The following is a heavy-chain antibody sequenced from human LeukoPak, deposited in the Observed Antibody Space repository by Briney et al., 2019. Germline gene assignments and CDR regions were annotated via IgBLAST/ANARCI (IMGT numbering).Heavy chain of an antibody. Sequence: SETLSLTCTVSGDSISSSHWSWIRQPSGEGLEWIGSIHNSGRTNYNPPLQSRVTISRDTSKNQFSLKLNSVTAADTAVYYCARRREEGSRISASNWFDPWGQRTLVTVSS. V-gene: IGHV4-4*09. CDR1: GDSISSSH. J-gene: IGHJ5*02. CDR3: ARRREEGSRISASNWFDP. D-gene: IGHD1-26*01. CDR2: IHNSGRT.